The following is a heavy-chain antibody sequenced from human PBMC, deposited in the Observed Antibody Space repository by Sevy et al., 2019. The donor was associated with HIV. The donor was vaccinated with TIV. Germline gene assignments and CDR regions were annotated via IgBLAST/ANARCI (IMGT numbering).Heavy chain of an antibody. CDR2: ISYDGSNK. D-gene: IGHD3-16*01. J-gene: IGHJ6*02. V-gene: IGHV3-30*18. CDR1: GFTFSSYG. CDR3: AKDRFVKSSDYCYGMDV. Sequence: GGSLRLSCAASGFTFSSYGMHWVRQAPGKGLEWVAVISYDGSNKYYADSVKGRFTISRDNSKNTLYLQMNSLRAEDTAVYYCAKDRFVKSSDYCYGMDVWGQGTTVTVSS.